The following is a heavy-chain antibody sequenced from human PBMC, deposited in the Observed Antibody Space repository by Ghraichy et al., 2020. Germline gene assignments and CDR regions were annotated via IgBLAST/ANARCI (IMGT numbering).Heavy chain of an antibody. V-gene: IGHV4-34*01. D-gene: IGHD6-19*01. CDR2: INHSGST. CDR3: AREGSTGSGWYEYWGFDY. J-gene: IGHJ4*02. Sequence: SETLSLTCAVYGGSFSGYYWSWIRQPPGKGLEWIGEINHSGSTNYNPSLKSRVTISVDTSKNQFSLKLSSVTAADTAVYYCAREGSTGSGWYEYWGFDYWGQGTLVTVSS. CDR1: GGSFSGYY.